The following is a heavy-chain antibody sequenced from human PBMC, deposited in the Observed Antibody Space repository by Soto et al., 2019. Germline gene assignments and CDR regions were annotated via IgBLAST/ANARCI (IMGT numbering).Heavy chain of an antibody. CDR3: AKGYSDGIDV. D-gene: IGHD2-15*01. V-gene: IGHV3-30*18. Sequence: QVQLVESGGGVVQPGRSLRLSCAASGFTFSNYGMHWVRQAPGKGLEWVAVILYDGSNKYYADSVKGRFTISRENSKKALYLQMNSLRAEDTALYYCAKGYSDGIDVWGQGTTVNVSS. CDR2: ILYDGSNK. J-gene: IGHJ6*02. CDR1: GFTFSNYG.